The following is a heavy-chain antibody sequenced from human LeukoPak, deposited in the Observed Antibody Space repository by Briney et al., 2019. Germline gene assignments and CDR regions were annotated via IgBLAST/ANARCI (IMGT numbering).Heavy chain of an antibody. Sequence: GGSLRLSCAASGLSFSTYDMTWVRQAPGKGLEWVSYIGSSTRTMYYAESLKGRFIISRDNAKNSLHLQMNSLRVEDTGVYFCARDMAGRSRPPFDYWGQGTLVTVSS. CDR1: GLSFSTYD. V-gene: IGHV3-48*03. D-gene: IGHD6-19*01. J-gene: IGHJ4*02. CDR2: IGSSTRTM. CDR3: ARDMAGRSRPPFDY.